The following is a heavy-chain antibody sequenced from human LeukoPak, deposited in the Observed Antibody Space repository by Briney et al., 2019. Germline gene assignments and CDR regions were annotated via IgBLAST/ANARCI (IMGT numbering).Heavy chain of an antibody. CDR3: ARGLVPDYFDY. D-gene: IGHD6-19*01. CDR2: IYYSGST. V-gene: IGHV4-59*01. CDR1: GGSISSYY. Sequence: SETLSLTCTVSGGSISSYYWSWIRQPPGKGLEWIGYIYYSGSTNYNPSLKSRVTISVDTSKDQFSLKLSSVTAADTAVYYCARGLVPDYFDYWGQGTLVTVSS. J-gene: IGHJ4*02.